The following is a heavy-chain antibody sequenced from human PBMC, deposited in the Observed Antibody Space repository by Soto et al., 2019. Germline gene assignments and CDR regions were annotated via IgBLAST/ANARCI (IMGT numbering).Heavy chain of an antibody. V-gene: IGHV3-43D*04. J-gene: IGHJ4*02. CDR1: GYAFEDYA. CDR2: ISWDGEST. Sequence: PGGSLRLSCATSGYAFEDYAMHWVRQVPGKGLEWVSLISWDGESTYYADPVKGRFTVSRDNSEKSLYLQMNSVRVDDTALYYCAKAGQLDITTGHAYFDHWGQGTLVTVSS. CDR3: AKAGQLDITTGHAYFDH. D-gene: IGHD5-12*01.